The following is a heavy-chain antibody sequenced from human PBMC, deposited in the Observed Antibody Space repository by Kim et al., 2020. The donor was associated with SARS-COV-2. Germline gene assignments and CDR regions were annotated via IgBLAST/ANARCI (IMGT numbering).Heavy chain of an antibody. D-gene: IGHD3-22*01. J-gene: IGHJ4*02. CDR2: ISTISSST. CDR1: GFTFSDSY. CDR3: ARGHTMIFY. Sequence: GRSLRLSCAASGFTFSDSYMSWFRQAPGKGLEWVSYISTISSSTNYADSVKGRFTISRDNAKNSLYLQMNSLRAEDTAVYYCARGHTMIFYWGQGTLVTVPA. V-gene: IGHV3-11*05.